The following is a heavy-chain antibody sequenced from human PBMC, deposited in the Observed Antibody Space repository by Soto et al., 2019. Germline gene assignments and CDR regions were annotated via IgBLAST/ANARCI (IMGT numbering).Heavy chain of an antibody. Sequence: SSVKVSCKASGGTFSRYAISWVRQAPGQGLEWMGGIIPIFGTANYAQKFQGRVTITADKSTSTAYMELSSLRSEDTAVYYCARTEDTAMVPPDYYGMDVWGQGTTVTVS. J-gene: IGHJ6*02. CDR3: ARTEDTAMVPPDYYGMDV. CDR2: IIPIFGTA. CDR1: GGTFSRYA. V-gene: IGHV1-69*06. D-gene: IGHD5-18*01.